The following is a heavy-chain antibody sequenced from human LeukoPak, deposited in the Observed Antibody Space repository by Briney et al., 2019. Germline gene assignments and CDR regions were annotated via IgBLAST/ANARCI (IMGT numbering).Heavy chain of an antibody. CDR2: INHSGST. Sequence: SETLSLTCTVSGGSISSSSYYWGWIRQPPGKGLEWIGGINHSGSTNYNPSLKSRVTISVDTSKNQFSLKLSSVTAADTAVYYCTRGSIAYYYMDVWGKGTTVTISS. CDR3: TRGSIAYYYMDV. CDR1: GGSISSSSYY. V-gene: IGHV4-39*07. J-gene: IGHJ6*03. D-gene: IGHD3-22*01.